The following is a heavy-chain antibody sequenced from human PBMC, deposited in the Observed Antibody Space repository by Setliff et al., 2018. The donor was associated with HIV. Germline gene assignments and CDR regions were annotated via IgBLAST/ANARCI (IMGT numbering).Heavy chain of an antibody. Sequence: GASVKVSCKASGYSFTNYAMHWVRQAPGQRLEWMGWINVGNDNTKYSQTLQGRVTIARDTSASTAYMELSSLRSEDTAVYYCARGNSSSAYDAYDIWGQGTMVTVSS. D-gene: IGHD6-6*01. CDR1: GYSFTNYA. CDR3: ARGNSSSAYDAYDI. CDR2: INVGNDNT. V-gene: IGHV1-3*01. J-gene: IGHJ3*02.